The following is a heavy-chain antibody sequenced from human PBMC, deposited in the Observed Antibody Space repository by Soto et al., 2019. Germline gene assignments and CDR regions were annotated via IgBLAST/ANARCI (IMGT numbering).Heavy chain of an antibody. CDR1: GGTFSSYT. Sequence: SVKVSCKASGGTFSSYTISWVRQAPGQGLEWMGRIIPILGIANYAQKFQGRVTITADKSTSTAYMELSSLRSEDTAVYYCARDRGQLATRGTYYYYYYMDVWGKGTTVTVSS. J-gene: IGHJ6*03. D-gene: IGHD6-6*01. CDR2: IIPILGIA. V-gene: IGHV1-69*04. CDR3: ARDRGQLATRGTYYYYYYMDV.